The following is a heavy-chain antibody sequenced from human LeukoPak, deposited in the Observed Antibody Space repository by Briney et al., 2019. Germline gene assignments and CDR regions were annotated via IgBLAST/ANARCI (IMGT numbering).Heavy chain of an antibody. CDR3: ARLAFSIYLNDY. CDR1: GGSISSYY. J-gene: IGHJ4*02. D-gene: IGHD3-10*01. V-gene: IGHV4-59*01. Sequence: SETLSLTCSVSGGSISSYYWSWIRQPQGKELEWIGYIYYSGSTDYNPSLKSRVTISVDTSKNQFLLTLYSVTAADTAVYYCARLAFSIYLNDYWGQGTLVTVSS. CDR2: IYYSGST.